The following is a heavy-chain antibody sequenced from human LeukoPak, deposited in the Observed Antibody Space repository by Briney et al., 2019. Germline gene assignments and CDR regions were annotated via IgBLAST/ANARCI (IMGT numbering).Heavy chain of an antibody. CDR1: GYTFSSYR. CDR3: ARLAYCSNDVCYSNYYYSMDV. CDR2: IYPDDSDT. D-gene: IGHD2-8*01. J-gene: IGHJ6*03. Sequence: GESLKISCKGSGYTFSSYRIGWVRQMPGKGLEWIGIIYPDDSDTRYSPSFQGQVTISADKSISTAYLQWSSLKASDTAMYYCARLAYCSNDVCYSNYYYSMDVWGKGTTVTVSS. V-gene: IGHV5-51*01.